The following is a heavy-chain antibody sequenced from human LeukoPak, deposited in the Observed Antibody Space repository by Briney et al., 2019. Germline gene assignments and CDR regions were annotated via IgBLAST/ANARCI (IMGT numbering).Heavy chain of an antibody. CDR1: GFTFDDYA. CDR3: AKGGFPLGVRYFDY. Sequence: GGSLRLSCAASGFTFDDYAMHWVRQAPGKGLEWVSGISWNSGSIGYADSVKGRFTISRDNAKNSLYLQMNSLRAEDTALYYCAKGGFPLGVRYFDYWGQGTLVTVSS. D-gene: IGHD1-26*01. CDR2: ISWNSGSI. V-gene: IGHV3-9*01. J-gene: IGHJ4*02.